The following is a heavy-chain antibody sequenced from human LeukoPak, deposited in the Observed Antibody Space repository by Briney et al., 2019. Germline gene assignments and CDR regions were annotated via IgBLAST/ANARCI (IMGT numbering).Heavy chain of an antibody. D-gene: IGHD6-19*01. CDR1: GGSISSYY. CDR3: ARAPSPYSSGWYD. CDR2: IYYSGST. Sequence: SETLSLTCTVSGGSISSYYWSWIRQPPGKGLEWIGYIYYSGSTNYNPSLKSRVTISVDTSKNQFSLRLSSVTAADTAVYYCARAPSPYSSGWYDWGQGTLVTVSS. V-gene: IGHV4-59*01. J-gene: IGHJ4*02.